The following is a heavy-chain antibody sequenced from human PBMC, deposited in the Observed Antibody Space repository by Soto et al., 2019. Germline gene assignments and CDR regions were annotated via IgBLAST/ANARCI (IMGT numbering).Heavy chain of an antibody. V-gene: IGHV3-23*01. CDR1: GFIFSSYA. CDR3: AKRGGGIRLNYFDY. J-gene: IGHJ4*02. Sequence: GGSLRLSCAASGFIFSSYAMSWVRQAPGKGLEWVSVFSVSGGNTYYADSVKGRFTISRDNSKNTLYLQMSSLRADDTAVYYCAKRGGGIRLNYFDYWGRGALVTVSS. D-gene: IGHD3-10*01. CDR2: FSVSGGNT.